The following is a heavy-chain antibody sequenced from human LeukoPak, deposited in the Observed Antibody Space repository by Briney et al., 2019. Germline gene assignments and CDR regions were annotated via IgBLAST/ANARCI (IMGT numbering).Heavy chain of an antibody. Sequence: SETLTLTCTVAGGSISSDYRSWIRQHDGKGLEWIGRMYISGSTDHNPPLKSRVTMSLDTSRNQFSLKLTSVTAADTAVYYCARDRGGAAAGNWFDSWGQGTLVIVSS. J-gene: IGHJ5*01. CDR1: GGSISSDY. CDR2: MYISGST. CDR3: ARDRGGAAAGNWFDS. V-gene: IGHV4-4*07. D-gene: IGHD6-13*01.